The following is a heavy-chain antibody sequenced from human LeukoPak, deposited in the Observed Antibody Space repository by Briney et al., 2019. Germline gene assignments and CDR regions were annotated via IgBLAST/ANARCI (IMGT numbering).Heavy chain of an antibody. CDR3: TRRLDD. Sequence: GGSLRLSCAASRFTLSTYWMSWVRQAPGKGLEWVANIKQDGSEKNYVDSVKGRFTISRDNAKNSLYLQMNSLRAEDTAVYYCTRRLDDWGQGTLVTVSS. CDR1: RFTLSTYW. J-gene: IGHJ4*02. CDR2: IKQDGSEK. V-gene: IGHV3-7*01. D-gene: IGHD3-16*01.